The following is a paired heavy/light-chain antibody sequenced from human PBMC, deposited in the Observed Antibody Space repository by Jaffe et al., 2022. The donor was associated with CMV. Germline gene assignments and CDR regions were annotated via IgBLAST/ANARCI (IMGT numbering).Light chain of an antibody. CDR2: GAS. CDR3: QQSFTIPYT. Sequence: DIQMTQSPSSLSASVGDRVTITCRASQSIGNYLNWYQQKPGEAPKLLIFGASSLQSGVPSTFSGGGSGTDFTLTISSLQPDDFAIYHCQQSFTIPYTFGQGTRLEI. CDR1: QSIGNY. V-gene: IGKV1-39*01. J-gene: IGKJ2*01.
Heavy chain of an antibody. V-gene: IGHV2-5*01. CDR1: GLSLDSGGVG. J-gene: IGHJ4*02. CDR2: IYWNNDK. D-gene: IGHD2-15*01. Sequence: QITLKESGPTLVKPTQTLTLTCTLSGLSLDSGGVGVVWIRQPPGKALEWLALIYWNNDKFYSPSLKSRLTITKDTSNNQVVLTMTNMDPLDTATYYCAHRRQGRLIHLNHFDYWGQGTLVTVSS. CDR3: AHRRQGRLIHLNHFDY.